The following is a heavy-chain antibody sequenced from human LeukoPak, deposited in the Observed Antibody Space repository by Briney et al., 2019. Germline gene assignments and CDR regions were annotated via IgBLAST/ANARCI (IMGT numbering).Heavy chain of an antibody. CDR2: ITSGFTP. CDR3: AKDYSDSRVGDVFLEY. Sequence: GGSLSLSCAASGLTFSNYAMSWLRQAPGKGLEWVSGITSGFTPHYADSVKGRFTISRDNSKNTFHLQMNSLRAEDTAVYYCAKDYSDSRVGDVFLEYWGQGTLVTVSS. V-gene: IGHV3-23*01. J-gene: IGHJ4*02. D-gene: IGHD1-26*01. CDR1: GLTFSNYA.